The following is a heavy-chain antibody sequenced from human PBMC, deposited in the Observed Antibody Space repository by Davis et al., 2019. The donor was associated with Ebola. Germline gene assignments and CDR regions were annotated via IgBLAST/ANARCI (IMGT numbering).Heavy chain of an antibody. V-gene: IGHV4-34*01. CDR3: ARIRNYWNYEAFDV. J-gene: IGHJ3*01. CDR2: INHNGLT. D-gene: IGHD1-7*01. Sequence: GSLRLSCAASGFTFSDYYMSWIRQSPGKGLEWIGQINHNGLTNYNPSFMSRVTISVDRSKGQFSLDLTSVTAADTAVYYCARIRNYWNYEAFDVWGLGTRVTISS. CDR1: GFTFSDYY.